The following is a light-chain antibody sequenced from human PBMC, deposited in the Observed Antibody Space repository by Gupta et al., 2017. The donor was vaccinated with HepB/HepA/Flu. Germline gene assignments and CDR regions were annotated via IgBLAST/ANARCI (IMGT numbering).Light chain of an antibody. CDR2: VEGSGSY. Sequence: QPVLTQSSSASASLGSSVKLTCTLSSGHRSYIIAWHQQQPGNAPRYLMKVEGSGSYNKGSGVPDRFSGSSSGADRYLTISNLQSEDEADYYCETWDSNTRVFGGGTKLTVL. J-gene: IGLJ3*02. CDR1: SGHRSYI. CDR3: ETWDSNTRV. V-gene: IGLV4-60*03.